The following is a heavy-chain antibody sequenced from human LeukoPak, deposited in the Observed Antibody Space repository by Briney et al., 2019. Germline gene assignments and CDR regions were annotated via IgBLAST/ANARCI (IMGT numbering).Heavy chain of an antibody. Sequence: ASVKVSCKASGYTFTGYYMHWVRQAPGQGLEWLGLINPNGGRTAYAQNFQGRVTMTRDTSTTTLYLELSSLRSDDTAVYYCARERVGATDYWGQGTLVTVSS. CDR3: ARERVGATDY. J-gene: IGHJ4*02. CDR1: GYTFTGYY. D-gene: IGHD1-26*01. CDR2: INPNGGRT. V-gene: IGHV1-46*01.